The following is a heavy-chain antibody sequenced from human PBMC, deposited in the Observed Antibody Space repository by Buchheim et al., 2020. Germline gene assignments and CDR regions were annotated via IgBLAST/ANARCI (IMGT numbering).Heavy chain of an antibody. D-gene: IGHD2-2*01. CDR2: ISSSGDNT. Sequence: EVQLLESGGGLVQPGGSLRLSCAASGFTFSSYAMSWVRQAPGKGLEWVSAISSSGDNTYYADSVKGRFTLSRDNSKNTLYLQMNSLRAEDTAVYYCATPDIVVVPDYYGMDVWGQGTT. CDR3: ATPDIVVVPDYYGMDV. J-gene: IGHJ6*02. V-gene: IGHV3-23*01. CDR1: GFTFSSYA.